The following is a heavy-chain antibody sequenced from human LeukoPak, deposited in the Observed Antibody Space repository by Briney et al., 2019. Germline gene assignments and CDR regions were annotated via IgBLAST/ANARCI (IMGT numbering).Heavy chain of an antibody. CDR1: GFTFSSYS. D-gene: IGHD4-17*01. CDR3: AKELTTERTPGVDS. Sequence: GGSLRLSCAVSGFTFSSYSMSWVRQGPGTGLEWVSAISGSGDTTFYADSVKGRFTISRDNSKKTLYLQVNSLRAEDTAVYFCAKELTTERTPGVDSWGQGTLVTVSS. CDR2: ISGSGDTT. V-gene: IGHV3-23*01. J-gene: IGHJ4*02.